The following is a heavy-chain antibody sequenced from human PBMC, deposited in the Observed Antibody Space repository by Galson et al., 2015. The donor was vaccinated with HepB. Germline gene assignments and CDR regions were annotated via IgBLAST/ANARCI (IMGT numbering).Heavy chain of an antibody. V-gene: IGHV1-69*06. D-gene: IGHD2-15*01. J-gene: IGHJ4*02. Sequence: SVKVSCKASGGTFSSYAISWVRQAPGQGLGWMGGIIPIFGRGNYARKFQGRVTISADKSTSTAYMELSSLRSEDTAVYYCATGGDCSGGSCHEGHWGQGTLVTVSS. CDR3: ATGGDCSGGSCHEGH. CDR1: GGTFSSYA. CDR2: IIPIFGRG.